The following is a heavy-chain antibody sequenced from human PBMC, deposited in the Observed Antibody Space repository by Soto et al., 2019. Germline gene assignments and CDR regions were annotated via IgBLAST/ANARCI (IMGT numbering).Heavy chain of an antibody. CDR2: FDPEDGET. CDR3: APSGLVGVTLFDY. D-gene: IGHD1-26*01. J-gene: IGHJ4*02. V-gene: IGHV1-24*01. Sequence: AALKVSCKVSGYTLTELSMHWVRQAPGKGLEWMGGFDPEDGETIYAQKFQGRVTMTEDTSTDTAYMELSSLRSEDTAVYYCAPSGLVGVTLFDYWRQGTLVPVSS. CDR1: GYTLTELS.